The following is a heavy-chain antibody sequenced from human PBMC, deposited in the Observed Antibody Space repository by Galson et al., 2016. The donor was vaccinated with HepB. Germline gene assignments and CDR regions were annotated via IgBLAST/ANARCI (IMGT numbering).Heavy chain of an antibody. Sequence: SVKVSCKASGYTFTNHFIHWVRQAPGHGLEWMGIINPTDRTTYYARRVQGRVIMTSDTSTSTVSMELSSLISEDTARYYCARWVGATYRYEDYWGQGPLVTVSS. CDR1: GYTFTNHF. V-gene: IGHV1-46*01. CDR2: INPTDRTT. CDR3: ARWVGATYRYEDY. J-gene: IGHJ4*02. D-gene: IGHD3-16*02.